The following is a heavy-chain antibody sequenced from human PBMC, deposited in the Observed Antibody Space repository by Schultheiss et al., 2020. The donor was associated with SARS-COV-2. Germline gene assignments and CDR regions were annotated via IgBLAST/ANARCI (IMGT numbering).Heavy chain of an antibody. CDR3: ARDFRIAARPWYYFDY. CDR1: GGSISSSNW. Sequence: SETLSLTCAVSGGSISSSNWWSWVRQPPGKGLEWIGEIYHSGSTNYNPSLKSRVTISVDKSKNQFSLKVTSVTAADTAVYYCARDFRIAARPWYYFDYWGQGTLVTVSS. D-gene: IGHD6-6*01. V-gene: IGHV4-4*02. CDR2: IYHSGST. J-gene: IGHJ4*02.